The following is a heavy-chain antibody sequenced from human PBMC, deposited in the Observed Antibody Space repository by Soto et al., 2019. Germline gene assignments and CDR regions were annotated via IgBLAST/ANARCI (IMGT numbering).Heavy chain of an antibody. J-gene: IGHJ4*02. CDR1: GYTFNTYG. V-gene: IGHV1-18*01. Sequence: ASVKVSCKASGYTFNTYGISWVRQAPGQGLEWMGWISTFNGETRYAQKFQARVTVTTDASTTTGYMELRSLRSDDTAVYYCARDVGYCSSSTCLIDHWGQGTLVTVSS. CDR3: ARDVGYCSSSTCLIDH. D-gene: IGHD2-2*01. CDR2: ISTFNGET.